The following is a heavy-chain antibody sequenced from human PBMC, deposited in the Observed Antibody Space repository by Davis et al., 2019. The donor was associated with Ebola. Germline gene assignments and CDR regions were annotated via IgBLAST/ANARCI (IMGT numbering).Heavy chain of an antibody. CDR3: AKNKWPPDY. CDR2: IDPDGSIT. CDR1: GFTFSSYW. J-gene: IGHJ4*02. Sequence: HTGGSLRLSCATSGFTFSSYWMHWVRQVPGKGLVWVSRIDPDGSITTYADSVKGRFTISRDNAKNTLYLQMKSLTVEDTAVYYCAKNKWPPDYWGQGTLVTVSS. V-gene: IGHV3-74*01. D-gene: IGHD5-12*01.